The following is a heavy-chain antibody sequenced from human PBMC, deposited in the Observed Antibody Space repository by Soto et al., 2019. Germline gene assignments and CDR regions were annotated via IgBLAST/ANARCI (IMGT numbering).Heavy chain of an antibody. CDR2: IKQDGSEK. Sequence: GGSLRLSCAASGFTFSSYWMSWVRQAPGKGLEWVANIKQDGSEKYYVDSVKGRFTISRDNAKNSLYLQMNSLRAEDTAVYYCARDNTGYSSSWYDYWGQGTLVTVSS. CDR3: ARDNTGYSSSWYDY. D-gene: IGHD6-13*01. CDR1: GFTFSSYW. J-gene: IGHJ4*02. V-gene: IGHV3-7*01.